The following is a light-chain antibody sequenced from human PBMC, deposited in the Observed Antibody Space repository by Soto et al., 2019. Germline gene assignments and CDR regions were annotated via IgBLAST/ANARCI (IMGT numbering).Light chain of an antibody. Sequence: EIVMTQSPATLSVSPGERATLSCRASQSVSSNLAWYQQKPGQAPRLLIYGASTRATGIPARFSGSGSGTEFTLTISSLQSEDFAVYYCQQRTTWPPPTFGGGTTVEIK. CDR3: QQRTTWPPPT. CDR1: QSVSSN. V-gene: IGKV3-15*01. J-gene: IGKJ4*01. CDR2: GAS.